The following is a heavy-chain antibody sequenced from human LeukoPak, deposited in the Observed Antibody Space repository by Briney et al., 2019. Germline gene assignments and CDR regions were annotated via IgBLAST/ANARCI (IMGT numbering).Heavy chain of an antibody. Sequence: ASVKVSCKASGGTFNSYAISWVRQAPGQGLEWMGIINPSGGSTSYAQKFQGRVTMTRDMSTSTVYMELSSLRSEDTAVYYCARGPGGYDILTGYYLGFRPGFDPWGQGTLVTVSS. CDR1: GGTFNSYA. D-gene: IGHD3-9*01. CDR3: ARGPGGYDILTGYYLGFRPGFDP. CDR2: INPSGGST. J-gene: IGHJ5*02. V-gene: IGHV1-46*02.